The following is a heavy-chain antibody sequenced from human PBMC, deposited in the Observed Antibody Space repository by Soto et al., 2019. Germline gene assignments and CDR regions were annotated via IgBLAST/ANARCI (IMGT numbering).Heavy chain of an antibody. Sequence: SETLSLTCAVYGGSFSGYYWSWIRQPPGKGLEWIGEINHSGSTNYNPSLKSRVTISVDTSKNQFSLKLSSVTAADTAVYYCARASGGSYEDFDYWGQGTLVTVSS. V-gene: IGHV4-34*01. CDR1: GGSFSGYY. CDR3: ARASGGSYEDFDY. D-gene: IGHD3-16*01. CDR2: INHSGST. J-gene: IGHJ4*02.